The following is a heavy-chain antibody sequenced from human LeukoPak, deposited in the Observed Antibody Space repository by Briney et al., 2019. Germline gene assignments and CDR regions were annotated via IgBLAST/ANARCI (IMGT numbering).Heavy chain of an antibody. CDR2: IYYSGST. D-gene: IGHD3-10*01. J-gene: IGHJ5*02. V-gene: IGHV4-59*01. CDR1: GGSISSYY. Sequence: SETLSLTCTVSGGSISSYYWSWIRQPPGKGLEWIGYIYYSGSTNYNPSLKSRVTISVDTSKNQFSLKLSSVTAADTAVYYCAREAGGSGSYRGYRWFDPWGQGTLVTVSS. CDR3: AREAGGSGSYRGYRWFDP.